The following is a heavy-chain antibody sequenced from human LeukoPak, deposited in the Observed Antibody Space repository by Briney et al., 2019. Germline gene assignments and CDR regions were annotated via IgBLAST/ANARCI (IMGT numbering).Heavy chain of an antibody. V-gene: IGHV3-23*01. CDR1: GFTFSNYA. CDR3: AKVVAGNIDYYFDY. J-gene: IGHJ4*02. CDR2: ISGTGGST. Sequence: GGSLRLSCAVSGFTFSNYAMSWVRQAPGKGLEWVAGISGTGGSTHYADSVKGRFTISRDNSKNTVYLQMRNLRVEHTAVYYCAKVVAGNIDYYFDYWGQGILVAVSS. D-gene: IGHD2/OR15-2a*01.